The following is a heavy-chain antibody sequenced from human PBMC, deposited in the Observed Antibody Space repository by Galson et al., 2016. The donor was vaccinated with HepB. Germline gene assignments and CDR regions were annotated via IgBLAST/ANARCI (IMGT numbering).Heavy chain of an antibody. CDR1: GYTLTELS. CDR3: ATFDREADMWDLLT. CDR2: FDPEDGET. Sequence: GYTLTELSMHWVRQAPGKGLEWMGGFDPEDGETIYAQKFQGRVTMTEDTSTDTVYMELSSLRSEDTAVYYCATFDREADMWDLLTWGQGTLVTVSS. J-gene: IGHJ5*02. V-gene: IGHV1-24*01. D-gene: IGHD1-26*01.